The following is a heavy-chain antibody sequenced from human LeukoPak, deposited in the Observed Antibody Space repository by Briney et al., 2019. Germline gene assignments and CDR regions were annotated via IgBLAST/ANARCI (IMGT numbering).Heavy chain of an antibody. Sequence: SETLSLTCTVSGGSLSSGSYCWTWIRQPPGKGLEWIGYIYYSGSANYNPSLKSRVTISVDTSKNQFSLNLSSVTAADTAVYYCARDSVKYGSGSYTYYFDYWGQGTLVTVSS. D-gene: IGHD3-10*01. CDR1: GGSLSSGSYC. CDR3: ARDSVKYGSGSYTYYFDY. J-gene: IGHJ4*02. CDR2: IYYSGSA. V-gene: IGHV4-61*01.